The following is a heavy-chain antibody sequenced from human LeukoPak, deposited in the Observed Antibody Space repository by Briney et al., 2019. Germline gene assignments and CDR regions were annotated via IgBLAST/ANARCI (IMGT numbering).Heavy chain of an antibody. D-gene: IGHD2-2*01. CDR2: IGTAGNYI. Sequence: GGSLRLSCAASGFTFSDYTMSWVRQAPGKGLEWLSSIGTAGNYIFYADSVQGRFTISRDNANDSLYLEMKSLRVEDTATYYCATNLFCASASCLWGQGTLVTVSS. CDR3: ATNLFCASASCL. V-gene: IGHV3-21*01. J-gene: IGHJ4*02. CDR1: GFTFSDYT.